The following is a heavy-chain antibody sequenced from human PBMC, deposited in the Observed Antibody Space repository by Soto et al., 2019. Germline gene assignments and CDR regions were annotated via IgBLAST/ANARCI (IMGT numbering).Heavy chain of an antibody. CDR1: GFLFNAYA. CDR3: ARPGSGYDVLTGQYFYYYHTVDV. V-gene: IGHV3-30-3*01. D-gene: IGHD3-9*01. J-gene: IGHJ6*02. CDR2: LSHDGSRS. Sequence: GGSLRLSCTTSGFLFNAYAMHWVRQSPGKGLEWVAVLSHDGSRSYYADSVKGRFTISRDNSKNTLYLQMNSLTTEDTAVYYRARPGSGYDVLTGQYFYYYHTVDVWGQGTTVTVSS.